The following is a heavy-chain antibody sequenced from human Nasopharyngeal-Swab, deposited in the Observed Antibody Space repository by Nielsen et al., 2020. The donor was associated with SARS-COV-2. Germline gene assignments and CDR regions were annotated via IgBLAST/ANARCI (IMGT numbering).Heavy chain of an antibody. CDR2: ISYDGSNK. Sequence: VRQAPGKGLEWVAVISYDGSNKYYADSVKGRFTISRDNSKNTLYLQMNSLRAEDTAVYYCARGPRDGMDVWGQGTTVTVSS. J-gene: IGHJ6*02. V-gene: IGHV3-30-3*01. CDR3: ARGPRDGMDV.